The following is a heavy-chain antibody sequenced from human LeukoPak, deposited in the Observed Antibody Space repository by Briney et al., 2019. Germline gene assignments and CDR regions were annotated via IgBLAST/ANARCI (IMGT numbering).Heavy chain of an antibody. Sequence: GGSLRLSCAASGFTVSSNYMSWVRQAPGKGLEWVSVIYSGGSTYYADSVKGRFTISRDNSKNTLYLQMNSLRAEDTAVYYCARDRSVAGGSDYWGQGTLVTVSS. J-gene: IGHJ4*02. CDR2: IYSGGST. CDR1: GFTVSSNY. CDR3: ARDRSVAGGSDY. D-gene: IGHD6-19*01. V-gene: IGHV3-66*01.